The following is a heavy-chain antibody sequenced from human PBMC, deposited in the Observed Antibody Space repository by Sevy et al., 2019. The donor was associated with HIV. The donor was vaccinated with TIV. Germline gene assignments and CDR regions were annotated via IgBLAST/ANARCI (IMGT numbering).Heavy chain of an antibody. CDR3: ARGGCSGGSCYSPRYYYMDV. V-gene: IGHV1-69*06. D-gene: IGHD2-15*01. CDR2: IIPIFGTA. Sequence: ASVKVSCKASEGTFSSYAISWVRQAPGQGLEWMGGIIPIFGTANYAQKFQGRVTITADKSTSTAYMELSSLRSEDTAVYYCARGGCSGGSCYSPRYYYMDVWGKGTTVTVSS. J-gene: IGHJ6*03. CDR1: EGTFSSYA.